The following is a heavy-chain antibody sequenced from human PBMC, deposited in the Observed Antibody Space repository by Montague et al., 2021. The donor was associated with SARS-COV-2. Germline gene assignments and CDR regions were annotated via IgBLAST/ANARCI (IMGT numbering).Heavy chain of an antibody. CDR1: GGSFSNFF. CDR3: ARVNRGYWQYAVGRNWIDP. J-gene: IGHJ5*02. Sequence: SETLSLICAVYGGSFSNFFWSWIRQPPGKGLEWIGEINDSGRTNYNSFLKGRVMISIDMSRNQFSLQLRSVTAADTAVYYCARVNRGYWQYAVGRNWIDPWGQGTLVTVSS. CDR2: INDSGRT. V-gene: IGHV4-34*01. D-gene: IGHD6-25*01.